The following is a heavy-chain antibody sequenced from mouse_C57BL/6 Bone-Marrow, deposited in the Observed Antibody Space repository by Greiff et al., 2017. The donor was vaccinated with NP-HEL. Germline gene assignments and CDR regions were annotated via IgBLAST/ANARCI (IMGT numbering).Heavy chain of an antibody. J-gene: IGHJ4*01. CDR1: GYTFTDHT. CDR3: ARIGNWYYAMDY. D-gene: IGHD4-1*01. Sequence: VKLMESDAELVKPGASVKISCKVSGYTFTDHTIHWMKQRPEQGLEWIGYIYPRDGSTKYNEKFKGKATLTADKSSSTAYMQLNSLTSEVSAVYFCARIGNWYYAMDYWGQGTSVTVSS. CDR2: IYPRDGST. V-gene: IGHV1-78*01.